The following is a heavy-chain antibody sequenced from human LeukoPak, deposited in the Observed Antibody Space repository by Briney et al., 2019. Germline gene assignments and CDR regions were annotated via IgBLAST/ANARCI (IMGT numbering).Heavy chain of an antibody. CDR2: ISYTGST. CDR3: ARDRHYSGSYWGFDY. CDR1: GGSVSSSDYY. D-gene: IGHD1-26*01. V-gene: IGHV4-30-4*08. Sequence: SETLSLTCTVSGGSVSSSDYYWSWLRQPPGKGLEWIGHISYTGSTSYNPSLKSRVSTSVDTSQNKFSLELTSVTAADAAVYYCARDRHYSGSYWGFDYWGQGTLVTVSS. J-gene: IGHJ4*02.